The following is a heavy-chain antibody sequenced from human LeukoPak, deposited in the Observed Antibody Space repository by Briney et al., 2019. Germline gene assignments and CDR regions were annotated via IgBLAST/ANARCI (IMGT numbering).Heavy chain of an antibody. D-gene: IGHD6-13*01. J-gene: IGHJ4*02. CDR1: GGSIRSSNW. Sequence: NPSGTLSLTCAVSGGSIRSSNWWSWVRQPPGKGLEWIGEIYHSGSTNYNPSLKSRVTISVDKSKNQFSLKLSSVTAADTAVYYCARAHSSSSPELYWGQGTLVTVSS. CDR3: ARAHSSSSPELY. CDR2: IYHSGST. V-gene: IGHV4-4*02.